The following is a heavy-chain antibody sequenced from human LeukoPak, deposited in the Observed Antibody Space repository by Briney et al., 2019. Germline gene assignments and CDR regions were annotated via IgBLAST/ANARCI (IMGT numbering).Heavy chain of an antibody. CDR3: ARGVKGSNAY. Sequence: PGGSLRLSRAASGFTFSTYIMNWVRQAPGKGLEWVSYISSSGNTIYYADSAKGRFTLSRDNAQNSLYLQMNSLRAEDTAVYYCARGVKGSNAYWGQGTLVTVSS. V-gene: IGHV3-48*01. D-gene: IGHD3-10*01. CDR1: GFTFSTYI. CDR2: ISSSGNTI. J-gene: IGHJ4*02.